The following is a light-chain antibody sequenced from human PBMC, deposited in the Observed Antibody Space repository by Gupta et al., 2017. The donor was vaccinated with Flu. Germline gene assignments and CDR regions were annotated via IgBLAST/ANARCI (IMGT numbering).Light chain of an antibody. CDR3: HGECSSPVT. CDR1: QSVGSNY. J-gene: IGKJ4*01. CDR2: GAS. Sequence: EMVLTQSPGTLSLSPGDRATLTCRASQSVGSNYLAWYQQKPGQAPRLLIYGASSRATGFQHRLNDSWSVTQLTLTIIRLEREDSVVHYCHGECSSPVTFGGGTKVEIK. V-gene: IGKV3-20*01.